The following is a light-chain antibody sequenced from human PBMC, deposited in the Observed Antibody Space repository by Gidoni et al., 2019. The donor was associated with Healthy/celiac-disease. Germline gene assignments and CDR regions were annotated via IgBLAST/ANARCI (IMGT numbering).Light chain of an antibody. Sequence: EIVMTQSPATLSLSPGERATLSCRASQSVSSHLSWYQQKPGQAPRHLIYGASTRDTGIPARFSGSGSGTEFPLTISRLQSEDFAVHYCQPYNTWPLTFGQGIKVEIK. CDR1: QSVSSH. V-gene: IGKV3D-15*01. CDR3: QPYNTWPLT. J-gene: IGKJ1*01. CDR2: GAS.